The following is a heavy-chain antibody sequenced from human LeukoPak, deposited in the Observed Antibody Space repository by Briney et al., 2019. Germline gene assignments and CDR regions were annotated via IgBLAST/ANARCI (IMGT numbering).Heavy chain of an antibody. CDR3: ARDRGYCSGGSCYSGWFDP. CDR2: IYSGGNT. Sequence: GGSLRLSCAASGFTVSSNYMSWVRQAPGKGLEWVSVIYSGGNTYYADSVKGRFTISRDNSKNTLYLQMNSLRAEDTAVYYCARDRGYCSGGSCYSGWFDPWGQGTLVTVSS. V-gene: IGHV3-66*01. J-gene: IGHJ5*02. D-gene: IGHD2-15*01. CDR1: GFTVSSNY.